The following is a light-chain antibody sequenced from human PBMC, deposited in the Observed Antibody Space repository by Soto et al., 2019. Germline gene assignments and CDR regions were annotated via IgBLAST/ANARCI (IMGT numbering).Light chain of an antibody. V-gene: IGKV3-20*01. Sequence: EIVMTQSPGTLSVSPGERATLSCGASQSVSSNLAWCQQKPGQAXRLLIYDASSRATGIPDRFSGSGSGTDFTLTISRLEPEDFAVYDCQQYGSSPPITFGQGTRLEI. CDR2: DAS. J-gene: IGKJ5*01. CDR1: QSVSSN. CDR3: QQYGSSPPIT.